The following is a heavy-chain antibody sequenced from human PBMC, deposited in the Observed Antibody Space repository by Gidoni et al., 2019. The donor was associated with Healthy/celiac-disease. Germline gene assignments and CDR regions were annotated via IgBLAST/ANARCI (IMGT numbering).Heavy chain of an antibody. D-gene: IGHD3-22*01. J-gene: IGHJ4*02. V-gene: IGHV3-66*01. CDR1: GFTASSKS. Sequence: VQLVESGGGLVQPGGSLRLSCAASGFTASSKSIRWVRQAPGKGLEWVSVIYSGGSTYYADSVKGRFTISRDNSKNTLYLQMNSLRAEDTAVYYWATTVNYYDSSGGFDYWGQGTLVTVSS. CDR2: IYSGGST. CDR3: ATTVNYYDSSGGFDY.